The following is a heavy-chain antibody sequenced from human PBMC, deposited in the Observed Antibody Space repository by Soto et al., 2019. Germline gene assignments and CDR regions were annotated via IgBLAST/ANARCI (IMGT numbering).Heavy chain of an antibody. D-gene: IGHD2-21*02. V-gene: IGHV1-69*01. CDR3: ARRSREKYKVTYYPLDY. CDR1: GGTFSSYA. J-gene: IGHJ4*02. CDR2: IIPIFGTA. Sequence: QVQLVQSGAEVKKPGSSVKVSCKASGGTFSSYAISWLRQAPGQGLEWMGGIIPIFGTANYARKFQGRVTITADEPTSTAYMELSSLRSEDTAVYYCARRSREKYKVTYYPLDYWGQGTLVTVSS.